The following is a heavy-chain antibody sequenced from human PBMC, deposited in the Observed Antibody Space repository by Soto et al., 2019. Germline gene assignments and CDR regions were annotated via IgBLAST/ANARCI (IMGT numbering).Heavy chain of an antibody. V-gene: IGHV1-69*13. CDR1: GDTFSSYA. CDR2: IIPIFGTA. CDR3: ARGLYPILDYGMDV. D-gene: IGHD2-21*01. Sequence: SVKVSCKASGDTFSSYAISWVRQAPGQGLEWMGGIIPIFGTANYAQKFQGRVTITADESTSTAYMELSSLRSEDTAVYYCARGLYPILDYGMDVWGQGTTGTVSS. J-gene: IGHJ6*02.